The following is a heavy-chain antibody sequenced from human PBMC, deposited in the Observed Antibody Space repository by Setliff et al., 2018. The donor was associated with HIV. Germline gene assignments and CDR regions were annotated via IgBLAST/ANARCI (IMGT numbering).Heavy chain of an antibody. CDR1: GFTFSSYS. J-gene: IGHJ4*02. CDR3: ARLRPYNSALDY. D-gene: IGHD3-10*01. CDR2: ISSSSSYI. V-gene: IGHV3-21*01. Sequence: GGSLRLSCAASGFTFSSYSMNWVRQAPGKGLEWVSSISSSSSYIYYADSVKGRFTLSRDNSENALFLQMNSLRPEDTAVYYCARLRPYNSALDYWGQGTLVTVSS.